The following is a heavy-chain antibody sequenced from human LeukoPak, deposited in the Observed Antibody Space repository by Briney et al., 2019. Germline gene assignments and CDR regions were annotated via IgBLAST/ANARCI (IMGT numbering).Heavy chain of an antibody. V-gene: IGHV3-7*01. CDR1: GFTFSTYW. Sequence: GGSLRLSCAASGFTFSTYWMTWVRQPPGKGLEWVANINQGGSEKYYADSVKGRFTISRDNSKNSLYLQMNSLRAEDTAVYYCARLVVVADATRTDNWFDPWGQGTLVTVSS. CDR3: ARLVVVADATRTDNWFDP. CDR2: INQGGSEK. D-gene: IGHD2-15*01. J-gene: IGHJ5*02.